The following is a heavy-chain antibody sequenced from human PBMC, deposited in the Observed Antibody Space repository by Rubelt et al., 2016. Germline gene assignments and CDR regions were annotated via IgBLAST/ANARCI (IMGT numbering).Heavy chain of an antibody. CDR3: AKDSLNYYASSGTFYFDS. J-gene: IGHJ4*02. D-gene: IGHD3-22*01. CDR2: ASTDDATT. V-gene: IGHV3-30*18. CDR1: GFSFTACG. Sequence: QVQLVESGGGVVQPGRSLRLSCAASGFSFTACGMHWARQAPGEGLEWVAVASTDDATTFYADSVKGRFTISRDSSKNTLYLQMNSLRVEDTAVYYCAKDSLNYYASSGTFYFDSWGQGTPVTVSS.